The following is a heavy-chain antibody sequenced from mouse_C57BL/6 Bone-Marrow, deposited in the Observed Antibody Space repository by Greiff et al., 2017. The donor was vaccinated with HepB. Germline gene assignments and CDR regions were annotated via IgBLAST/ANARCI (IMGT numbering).Heavy chain of an antibody. CDR1: GYTFTSYW. D-gene: IGHD1-1*01. CDR3: ARITTVVAHWYFDV. CDR2: INPSNGGT. J-gene: IGHJ1*03. V-gene: IGHV1-53*01. Sequence: QVQLQQPGTELVKPGASVKLSCKASGYTFTSYWMHWVKQRPGQGLEWIGNINPSNGGTNYNEKFKGKATLTADKSSSTAYMQFSSLTSEDSAIYYCARITTVVAHWYFDVWGTGTTVTVSS.